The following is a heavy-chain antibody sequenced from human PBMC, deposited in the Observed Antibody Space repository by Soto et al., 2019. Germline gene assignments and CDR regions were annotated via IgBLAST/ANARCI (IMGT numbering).Heavy chain of an antibody. CDR1: GGSFSGYY. J-gene: IGHJ5*02. D-gene: IGHD3-9*01. V-gene: IGHV4-34*01. CDR3: ARMGYDILTGYDFDP. Sequence: PSETLSLTCAVYGGSFSGYYWSWIRQPPGKGLEWIGEINHSGSTNYNPSLKSRVTISVDTSKNQFSLKLSSVTAADTAVYYCARMGYDILTGYDFDPWGQGTLVTVSS. CDR2: INHSGST.